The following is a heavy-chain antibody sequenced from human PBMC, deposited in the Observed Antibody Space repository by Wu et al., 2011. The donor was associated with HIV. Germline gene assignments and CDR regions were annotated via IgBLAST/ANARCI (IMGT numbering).Heavy chain of an antibody. D-gene: IGHD2-15*01. CDR1: GRGFPTSI. Sequence: QVQLVQSGAELKKPGSSVRVSCKASGRGFPTSIVTWVRQAPGQGLEWLGWINGYNGNSRYRQNFQDRVSMSTDSATTTAYMELRSLKSDDTAVYYCASVRCHVDHCYFPLLGTAFDIWGQGTMVTVSS. CDR3: ASVRCHVDHCYFPLLGTAFDI. CDR2: INGYNGNS. J-gene: IGHJ3*02. V-gene: IGHV1-18*01.